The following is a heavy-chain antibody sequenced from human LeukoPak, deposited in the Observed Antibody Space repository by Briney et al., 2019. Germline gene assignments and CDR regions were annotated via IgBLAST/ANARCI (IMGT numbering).Heavy chain of an antibody. CDR2: ISVSDTT. CDR3: APDLDSGPTYDGVHI. D-gene: IGHD5-12*01. Sequence: PGGSLRLSCAASGFTFSSYGMHWVRQAPGKGLEWISTISVSDTTHYAESVRGRFTISRANSKNMVFLQMNSLRAEDTAIYYCAPDLDSGPTYDGVHIWGQGTVVTVSS. J-gene: IGHJ4*02. V-gene: IGHV3-23*01. CDR1: GFTFSSYG.